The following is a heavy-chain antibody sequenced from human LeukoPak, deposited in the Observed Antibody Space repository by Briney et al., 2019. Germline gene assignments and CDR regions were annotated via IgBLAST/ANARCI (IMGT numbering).Heavy chain of an antibody. V-gene: IGHV3-74*01. CDR2: INSDGSST. J-gene: IGHJ4*02. CDR1: GFSFSRYW. CDR3: AGENVYPFDY. Sequence: GGPLRLSCAASGFSFSRYWMHWVRHAPGKGLVWVSRINSDGSSTDYADSVKGRFSISRDSAKNTLYLQMNSLRAEDTAVYYCAGENVYPFDYWGQGTLVTVSS. D-gene: IGHD2-8*01.